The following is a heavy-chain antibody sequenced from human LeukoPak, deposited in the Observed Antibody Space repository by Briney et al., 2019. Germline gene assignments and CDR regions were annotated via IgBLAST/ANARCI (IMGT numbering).Heavy chain of an antibody. Sequence: GGSLRLSCAASGFTFSSYSMNWVRQAPGKGLEWVSSISSSSSYIYYADSVKGRFTISRDNAKNSLYLQMNSLRAEDTAVYYWARGSRRYYDILTGPSNWFDPWGQGTLVTVSS. CDR2: ISSSSSYI. CDR1: GFTFSSYS. V-gene: IGHV3-21*01. D-gene: IGHD3-9*01. CDR3: ARGSRRYYDILTGPSNWFDP. J-gene: IGHJ5*02.